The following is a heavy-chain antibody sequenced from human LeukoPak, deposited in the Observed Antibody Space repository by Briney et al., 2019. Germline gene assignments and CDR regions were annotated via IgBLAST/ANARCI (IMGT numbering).Heavy chain of an antibody. V-gene: IGHV3-53*05. CDR2: IYIGDTT. CDR1: GFTVSSDY. J-gene: IGHJ1*01. D-gene: IGHD5-24*01. CDR3: VGDGRDGYNIYFHH. Sequence: GGSLRLSCAASGFTVSSDYMIWVRQAPGKGLELVSVIYIGDTTYYADSVKGRFTISRDNSKNTVYLQMSSLRAGDTAIYYCVGDGRDGYNIYFHHWGQGTLVTVSS.